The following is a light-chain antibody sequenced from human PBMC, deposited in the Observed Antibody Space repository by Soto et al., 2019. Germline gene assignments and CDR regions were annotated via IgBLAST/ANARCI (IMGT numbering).Light chain of an antibody. CDR2: AAS. CDR3: KQYKDWPPYT. CDR1: QSVSSN. J-gene: IGKJ2*01. V-gene: IGKV3D-15*01. Sequence: IVLTQSPATLSVSPGERVTLSCRAGQSVSSNLAWFQQKPGQAPRLLIYAASIRATGIPARFSGSGSGTEFTLTISSLQSEDFAVYYCKQYKDWPPYTFGQGTKLES.